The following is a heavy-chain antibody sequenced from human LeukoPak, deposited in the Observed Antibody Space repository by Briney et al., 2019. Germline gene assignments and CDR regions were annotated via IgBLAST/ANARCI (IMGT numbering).Heavy chain of an antibody. J-gene: IGHJ4*02. D-gene: IGHD3-22*01. CDR2: TYYKSNYYN. CDR3: ARLTYTYYYDSSTYSF. CDR1: GDSVSSNNAA. V-gene: IGHV6-1*01. Sequence: SQTLSLTCAISGDSVSSNNAAWNWIRQSPSRGLEWLGRTYYKSNYYNDYAVSVKSRITINPDTSKNQFSLRLSSVTAADTAVYYCARLTYTYYYDSSTYSFWGQGTLVTVSS.